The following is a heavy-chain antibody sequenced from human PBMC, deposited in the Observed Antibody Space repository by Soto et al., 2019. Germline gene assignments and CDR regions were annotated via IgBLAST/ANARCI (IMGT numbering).Heavy chain of an antibody. CDR2: IYYSGST. V-gene: IGHV4-59*01. D-gene: IGHD4-17*01. CDR1: GGSISSYY. J-gene: IGHJ5*02. Sequence: SETLSLTCTVSGGSISSYYWSWIRQPPGKGLEWIGYIYYSGSTNYNPSLKSRVTISVDTSKNQFSLKLSSVTAADTAVYYCARKASYGDYEVWFDPWGQGTLVTVSS. CDR3: ARKASYGDYEVWFDP.